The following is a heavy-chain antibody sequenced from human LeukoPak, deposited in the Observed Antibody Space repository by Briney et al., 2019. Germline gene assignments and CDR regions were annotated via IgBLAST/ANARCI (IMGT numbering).Heavy chain of an antibody. J-gene: IGHJ6*03. CDR3: ARERWGVVAASTYYYSYIDV. CDR2: IYHTGDT. D-gene: IGHD2-15*01. CDR1: GDSVSTTNW. Sequence: PSETLSLTCAVSGDSVSTTNWWTWVRQTPGKGLEWIGEIYHTGDTNYNPSLRSRVNMSVDKPNNQFSLTLTSVTAADTAVYYCARERWGVVAASTYYYSYIDVWGKGTAVTVS. V-gene: IGHV4-4*02.